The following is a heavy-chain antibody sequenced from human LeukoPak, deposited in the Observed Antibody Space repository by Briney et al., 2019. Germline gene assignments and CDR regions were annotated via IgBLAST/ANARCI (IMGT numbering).Heavy chain of an antibody. J-gene: IGHJ3*02. CDR1: GYTFTSYY. V-gene: IGHV1-18*01. Sequence: GASVKVSCKASGYTFTSYYITWMRQAPGHGLEWMGRISAYNCDTNYAQKVQGRVTMTTDTSTSTVYMELRSLRSDDTAVYYCAWDSGAFEIWGQGTMVTVSS. CDR3: AWDSGAFEI. CDR2: ISAYNCDT.